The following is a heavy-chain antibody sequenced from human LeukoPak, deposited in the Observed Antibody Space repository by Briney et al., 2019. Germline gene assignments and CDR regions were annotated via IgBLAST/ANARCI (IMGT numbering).Heavy chain of an antibody. D-gene: IGHD1-26*01. CDR1: GGSISSGGYY. V-gene: IGHV4-31*03. Sequence: SETLSLTCTVSGGSISSGGYYWSWIRQHPGKGLEWIGYIYYSGSTYYNPSLKSRVTISVDTSKNQFSLKLSSVTAADTAVYYCARHRIVGAVDYWGQGTLVTVSS. CDR3: ARHRIVGAVDY. CDR2: IYYSGST. J-gene: IGHJ4*02.